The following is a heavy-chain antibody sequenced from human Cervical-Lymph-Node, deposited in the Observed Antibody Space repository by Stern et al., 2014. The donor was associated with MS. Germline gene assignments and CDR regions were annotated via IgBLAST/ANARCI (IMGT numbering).Heavy chain of an antibody. Sequence: VQLVESGAEVKKPGASVKVSCRASGYTFTDYYIHWVRQAPGQGLAWMGWINPRSATTNYAQTFQGRVTMTRDTSISTAYVEVSGLRSADTAVYYCARPFYSGSFTGAAYWGQGTLVTVSS. CDR2: INPRSATT. CDR3: ARPFYSGSFTGAAY. J-gene: IGHJ4*02. D-gene: IGHD1-26*01. V-gene: IGHV1-2*02. CDR1: GYTFTDYY.